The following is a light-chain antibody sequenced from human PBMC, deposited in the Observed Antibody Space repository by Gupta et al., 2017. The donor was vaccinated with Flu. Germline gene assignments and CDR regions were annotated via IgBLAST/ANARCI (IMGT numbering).Light chain of an antibody. CDR3: QAWDSSTFYV. J-gene: IGLJ1*01. CDR2: QDN. Sequence: DQQKPDQSPVLVIYQDNKRPSGIPERFSGSNSGNTATLTISETQAMDEADYYCQAWDSSTFYVFGTGTKVTVL. V-gene: IGLV3-1*01.